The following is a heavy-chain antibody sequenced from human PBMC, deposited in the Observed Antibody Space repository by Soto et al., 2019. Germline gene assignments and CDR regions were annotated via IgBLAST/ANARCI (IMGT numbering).Heavy chain of an antibody. Sequence: QVQVEQSGAEVKKPGSSVKVSCKASGGSFSTAAISWVRQAPGQGLEWMGGIMPIFRTADYAQKFQDRVTITADEFTSTAYLELRSLSSEDTAIYYCARDKDRPQLGGNYYYIMDVWGQGTTVTVSS. D-gene: IGHD3-3*02. V-gene: IGHV1-69*12. J-gene: IGHJ6*02. CDR2: IMPIFRTA. CDR3: ARDKDRPQLGGNYYYIMDV. CDR1: GGSFSTAA.